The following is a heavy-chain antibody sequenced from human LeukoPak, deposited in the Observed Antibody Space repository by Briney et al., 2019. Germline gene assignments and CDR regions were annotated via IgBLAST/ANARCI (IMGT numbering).Heavy chain of an antibody. CDR1: GGSISTSNYY. V-gene: IGHV4-39*01. J-gene: IGHJ4*02. CDR3: ARHSTVGSSWVLYRFGYFDY. CDR2: IFYSGST. D-gene: IGHD6-13*01. Sequence: SETLSLTCTVSGGSISTSNYYWGWIRQPPGKGLEWIVNIFYSGSTYYGPSLKSRLTISLDTSRNQFSLKLNSVTAADTAVYYCARHSTVGSSWVLYRFGYFDYWGQGTLVTVSS.